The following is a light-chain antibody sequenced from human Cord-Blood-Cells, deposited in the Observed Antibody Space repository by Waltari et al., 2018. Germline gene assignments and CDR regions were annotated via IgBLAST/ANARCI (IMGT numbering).Light chain of an antibody. J-gene: IGLJ1*01. V-gene: IGLV2-14*01. CDR2: EVS. CDR3: SSYTSSSTLV. CDR1: SSHVGGYNS. Sequence: QSALTQPASVSGSPGQSITTSCTGTSSHVGGYNSDSWYQQNPGKAPNLMIYEVSNRPSGVSNRFSGSKSGNTASLTISGLQAEDEADYYCSSYTSSSTLVFGTGTKVTVL.